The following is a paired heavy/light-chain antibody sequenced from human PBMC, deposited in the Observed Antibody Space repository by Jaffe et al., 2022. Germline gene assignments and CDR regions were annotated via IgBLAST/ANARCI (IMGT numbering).Light chain of an antibody. CDR1: SSNIGKNY. CDR2: DND. J-gene: IGLJ2*01. CDR3: GTWDTSLRAVV. Sequence: QSVLTQPPSVSAAPGQRVTVSCSGSSSNIGKNYVSWYQHLPGTAPKLLIYDNDKRPSGIPDRFSGSKSGTSATLGISGLQTGDEAHYYCGTWDTSLRAVVFGGGTKLTVL. V-gene: IGLV1-51*01.
Heavy chain of an antibody. V-gene: IGHV3-30*02. Sequence: QVHLVDSGGGVVQPGGSLRLSCAASGLTFSNYAMHWVRQAPGKGLEWVAFIRYDGTNKYYADSVKGRFTISRDNSKNTLYLQMNSLRAEDTAVYYCAKDFKAVAGTPDIDYWGQGTLVTVSS. D-gene: IGHD6-19*01. J-gene: IGHJ4*02. CDR3: AKDFKAVAGTPDIDY. CDR1: GLTFSNYA. CDR2: IRYDGTNK.